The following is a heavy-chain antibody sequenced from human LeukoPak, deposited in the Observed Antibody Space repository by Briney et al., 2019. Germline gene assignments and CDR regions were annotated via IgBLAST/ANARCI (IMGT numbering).Heavy chain of an antibody. J-gene: IGHJ2*01. Sequence: GGSLRLSCAASGFTFSDYYMSWIRQAPGKGLEWVSYISGDATTSYYAGSVKGRFTISRDNAKNSLYLQVNSLRAEDTAMYYCARDRCSSASCFPLGYFDLWGRGTLVTVSS. CDR3: ARDRCSSASCFPLGYFDL. D-gene: IGHD2-2*01. CDR1: GFTFSDYY. V-gene: IGHV3-11*01. CDR2: ISGDATTS.